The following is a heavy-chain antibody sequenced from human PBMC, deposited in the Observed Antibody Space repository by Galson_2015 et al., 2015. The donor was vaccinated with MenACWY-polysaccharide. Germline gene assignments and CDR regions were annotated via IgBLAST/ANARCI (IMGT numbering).Heavy chain of an antibody. V-gene: IGHV3-23*01. J-gene: IGHJ5*02. D-gene: IGHD3-3*01. CDR1: GFTLTSYA. Sequence: LRLSCAASGFTLTSYAMSWVRQAPGKGLEWVSAIRSSGTNTYYADSVKGWFTISRDNSKNTLYLQMNSLRAEDTAVYYCAKDSTDFWSVAGRFDHWGQGTLVTVSS. CDR3: AKDSTDFWSVAGRFDH. CDR2: IRSSGTNT.